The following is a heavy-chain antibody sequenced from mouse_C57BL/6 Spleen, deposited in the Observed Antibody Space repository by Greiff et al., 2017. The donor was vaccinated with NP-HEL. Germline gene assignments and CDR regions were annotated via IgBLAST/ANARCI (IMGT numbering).Heavy chain of an antibody. CDR1: GYAFTNYL. D-gene: IGHD1-1*01. Sequence: QVQLQQSGAELVRPGTSVKVSCKASGYAFTNYLIEWVKQRPGQGLEWIGVINPGSGGTNYNEKFKGKATLTADKSSSTAYMQLSSLTSEDSAVYVCARTPITTVVADWYFDVWGTGTTVTVSS. J-gene: IGHJ1*03. CDR3: ARTPITTVVADWYFDV. V-gene: IGHV1-54*01. CDR2: INPGSGGT.